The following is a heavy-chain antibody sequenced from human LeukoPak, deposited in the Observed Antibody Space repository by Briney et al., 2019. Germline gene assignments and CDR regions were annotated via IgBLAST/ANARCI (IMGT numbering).Heavy chain of an antibody. J-gene: IGHJ3*02. CDR1: GYTFTGYY. V-gene: IGHV1-2*04. CDR3: ARVGYYYDSSGYYRDAFDI. Sequence: GASVKVSCKASGYTFTGYYMDWVRQAPGQGLEWMGWINPNSGGTNYAQKFQGWVTMTRDTSISTAYMELSRLRSDDTAVYYCARVGYYYDSSGYYRDAFDIWGQGTMVTVSS. D-gene: IGHD3-22*01. CDR2: INPNSGGT.